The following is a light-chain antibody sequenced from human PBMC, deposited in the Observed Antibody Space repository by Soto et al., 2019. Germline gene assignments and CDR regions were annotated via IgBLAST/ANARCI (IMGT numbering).Light chain of an antibody. V-gene: IGKV4-1*01. J-gene: IGKJ1*01. CDR1: QSVLYSSNNKNN. CDR2: WAS. Sequence: DIVMTQSPDSLAVSLGERATINCKSSQSVLYSSNNKNNLAWYQQKPGQPPKLLISWASTRESGVPDRFRGSGSGTDYTLTISSLQTEDVAVYDCQQYYITPWTFGQGTKVEIK. CDR3: QQYYITPWT.